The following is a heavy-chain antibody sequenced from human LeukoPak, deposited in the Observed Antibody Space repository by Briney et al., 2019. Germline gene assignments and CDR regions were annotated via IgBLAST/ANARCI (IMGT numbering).Heavy chain of an antibody. CDR2: IYSGGST. CDR3: ARVVAAVGFDY. Sequence: PGGSLRLSCAASGFTFSTYAMSWVRQAPGKGLEWVSVIYSGGSTYYADSVKGRFTISRDNSKNTLYLQMNSLRAEDTAVYYCARVVAAVGFDYWGQGTLVTVSS. J-gene: IGHJ4*02. V-gene: IGHV3-66*02. D-gene: IGHD6-13*01. CDR1: GFTFSTYA.